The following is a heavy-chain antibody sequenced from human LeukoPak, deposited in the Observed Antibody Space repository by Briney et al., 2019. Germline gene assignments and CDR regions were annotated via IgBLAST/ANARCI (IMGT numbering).Heavy chain of an antibody. D-gene: IGHD3-16*01. CDR1: GGSISRYY. CDR2: IYYSGST. Sequence: SETLSLTCTVSGGSISRYYWTWIRQPPGKGLEWIGYIYYSGSTDYNPSLKSRVTMSLDTSKNQFSLNLSSVTAADTAVYYCARAVITFGGAVAKGFDCWGQGTLVTVSS. CDR3: ARAVITFGGAVAKGFDC. J-gene: IGHJ4*02. V-gene: IGHV4-59*01.